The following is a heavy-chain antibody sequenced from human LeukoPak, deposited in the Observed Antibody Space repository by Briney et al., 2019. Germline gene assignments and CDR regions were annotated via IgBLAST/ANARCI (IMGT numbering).Heavy chain of an antibody. D-gene: IGHD1-7*01. CDR1: GFTFSIYS. CDR2: IGSSGTTT. Sequence: PGGSLRLSCAASGFTFSIYSMNWVRQAPGRGLEWLSYIGSSGTTTYYADSVKGRFTISRDNAKNLLFLQMNSLRAEDTAVCYCARMNYVSTGWGAPFDNWGQGTLVTVSS. CDR3: ARMNYVSTGWGAPFDN. J-gene: IGHJ4*02. V-gene: IGHV3-48*04.